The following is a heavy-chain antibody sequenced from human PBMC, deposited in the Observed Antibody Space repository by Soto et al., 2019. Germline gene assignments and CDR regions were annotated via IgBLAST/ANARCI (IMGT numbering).Heavy chain of an antibody. D-gene: IGHD4-17*01. CDR3: VRDDDYGGTNNWFDP. V-gene: IGHV3-11*01. Sequence: QEQLVESGGGVVKPGGSLRLSCTASGFSFSDYYMSWIRQAPGKGLECIAYISSSGNSIYYADSVKGRFTVSRDNAKNSRYLHIDSLTAEDTAMYYCVRDDDYGGTNNWFDPWGQGTLVTVSS. CDR1: GFSFSDYY. J-gene: IGHJ5*02. CDR2: ISSSGNSI.